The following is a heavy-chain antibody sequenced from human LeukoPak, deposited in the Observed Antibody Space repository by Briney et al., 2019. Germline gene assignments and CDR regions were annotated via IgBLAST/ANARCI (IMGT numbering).Heavy chain of an antibody. D-gene: IGHD3/OR15-3a*01. V-gene: IGHV3-33*01. CDR3: ARGTRRYYFDY. CDR1: GFTFSSYG. CDR2: IWYDGSNK. J-gene: IGHJ4*02. Sequence: GRSLRLSCAASGFTFSSYGMHWVRQAPGKGLEWVAVIWYDGSNKYYADSVKGRFTISRDNSKNTLYLQMNSLRAEDTAVYYCARGTRRYYFDYWGQGTLVTVSS.